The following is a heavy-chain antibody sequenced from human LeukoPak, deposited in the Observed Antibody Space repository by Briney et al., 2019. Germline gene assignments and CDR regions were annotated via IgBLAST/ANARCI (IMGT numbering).Heavy chain of an antibody. J-gene: IGHJ4*02. V-gene: IGHV3-9*01. Sequence: GGSLRLSCAASGFTFDDYAMHWVRQAPGKGLEWVSGISWNSGSIGYADSVKGRFTISRDNAKNSLYLQMNSLRAEDTALYYCAKDRFGGYSGYDYGFDYWGQGTLVTVSP. CDR3: AKDRFGGYSGYDYGFDY. CDR1: GFTFDDYA. D-gene: IGHD5-12*01. CDR2: ISWNSGSI.